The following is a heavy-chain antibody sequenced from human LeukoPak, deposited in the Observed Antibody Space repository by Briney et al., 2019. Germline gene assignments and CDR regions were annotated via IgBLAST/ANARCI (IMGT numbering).Heavy chain of an antibody. CDR3: ARCVTMIGKRRLDP. Sequence: SETLSLTCAVYGGSFSGYYWSWIRQPPGKGLEWIGEINHSGSTNYNPSLKSRVTISVDTSKNQFSLKLSSVTAADTAVYYCARCVTMIGKRRLDPWGQGTLVTVSS. V-gene: IGHV4-34*01. J-gene: IGHJ5*02. CDR1: GGSFSGYY. CDR2: INHSGST. D-gene: IGHD3-22*01.